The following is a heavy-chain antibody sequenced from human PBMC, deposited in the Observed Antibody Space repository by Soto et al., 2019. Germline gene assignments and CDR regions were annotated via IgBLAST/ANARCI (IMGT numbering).Heavy chain of an antibody. CDR3: ATDLITIFGVVITPPIY. V-gene: IGHV1-24*01. Sequence: ASVKVSCKVSGYTLTELSMHCVRQAPGKGLEWMGGFDPEDGETIYAQKFQGRVTMTEDTSTDTAYMELSSLRSEDTAVYYCATDLITIFGVVITPPIYWGQGTLVTVSS. CDR1: GYTLTELS. D-gene: IGHD3-3*01. J-gene: IGHJ4*02. CDR2: FDPEDGET.